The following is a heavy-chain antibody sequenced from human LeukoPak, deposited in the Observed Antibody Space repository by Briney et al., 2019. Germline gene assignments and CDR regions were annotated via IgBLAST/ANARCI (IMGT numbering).Heavy chain of an antibody. CDR3: ASERDQLLYNWFDP. J-gene: IGHJ5*02. CDR2: MNPNSGNT. Sequence: GASVKVSCKASGYTFTSYDINWVRQATGQGLEWMGWMNPNSGNTGYAQKLQGRVTMTRNTSISTAYMELSSLRSEDTAVYYCASERDQLLYNWFDPWGQGTLVTVSS. CDR1: GYTFTSYD. D-gene: IGHD2-2*01. V-gene: IGHV1-8*01.